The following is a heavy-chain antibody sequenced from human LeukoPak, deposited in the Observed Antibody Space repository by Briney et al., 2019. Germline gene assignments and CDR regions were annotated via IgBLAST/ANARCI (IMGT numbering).Heavy chain of an antibody. CDR1: GFTFSSYA. D-gene: IGHD3-9*01. V-gene: IGHV3-23*01. J-gene: IGHJ4*02. CDR2: ISGSGGST. Sequence: PGGSLRPSCAASGFTFSSYAMSWVRQAPGKGLEWVSAISGSGGSTNYADSVKGRFTISRDNSKNTLYLQMNSLRAEDTAVYYCAKDSHRSYYDIQTGFDYWGQGTLVTVSS. CDR3: AKDSHRSYYDIQTGFDY.